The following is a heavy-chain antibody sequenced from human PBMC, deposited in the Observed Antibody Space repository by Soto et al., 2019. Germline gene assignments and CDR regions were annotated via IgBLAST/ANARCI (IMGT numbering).Heavy chain of an antibody. D-gene: IGHD2-8*01. J-gene: IGHJ6*02. Sequence: QVQLEQSGAEVKKPGSSVKVSCKASGGTFSTSAISWVRQAPGQGLEWMGGIMPIFRTPDYAQKFQGRVTVSADESTCTAYMELSGLRSDDTAVYYCARDNDRPQLGGNYYYILDVWGQGTTITVSS. V-gene: IGHV1-69*12. CDR1: GGTFSTSA. CDR2: IMPIFRTP. CDR3: ARDNDRPQLGGNYYYILDV.